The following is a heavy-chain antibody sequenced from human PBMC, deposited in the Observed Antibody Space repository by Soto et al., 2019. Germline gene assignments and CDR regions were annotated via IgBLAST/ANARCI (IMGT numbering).Heavy chain of an antibody. V-gene: IGHV3-23*01. CDR2: ISGSGGGT. J-gene: IGHJ4*02. D-gene: IGHD2-21*02. CDR3: AKDDPKDKCGGDYYNRFDY. CDR1: GFTFSSYA. Sequence: EVQVLESGGGLVQPGGSLRLSCAASGFTFSSYAMSWVRQAPGKGLEWVSTISGSGGGTYYTDSVKGRFTISRENSKNTLYLQMNGLRAEDTAVYYCAKDDPKDKCGGDYYNRFDYWGQGTLVTVSS.